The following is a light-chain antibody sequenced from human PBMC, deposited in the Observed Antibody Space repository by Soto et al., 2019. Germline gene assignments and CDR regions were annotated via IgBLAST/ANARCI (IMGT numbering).Light chain of an antibody. Sequence: QSALTQPASVSGSPGQSITISCTGTSRDVGSYNLVSWYQQHPGKAPKPMIYEVSKRPTGVSSRFSGSKSGNTASLTSSGLQAEDEGDYYCCSYAGSSNWVFGGGSQRIVL. CDR1: SRDVGSYNL. J-gene: IGLJ3*02. CDR3: CSYAGSSNWV. V-gene: IGLV2-23*02. CDR2: EVS.